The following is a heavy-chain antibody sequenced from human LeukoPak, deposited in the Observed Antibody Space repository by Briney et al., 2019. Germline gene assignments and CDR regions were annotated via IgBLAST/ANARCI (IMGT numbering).Heavy chain of an antibody. CDR2: ISGSGGST. J-gene: IGHJ3*02. CDR3: AKDITVTTLWAFDI. Sequence: PGGSLRLSCAASGFTFSGYAMSWVRQAPGEGLGLGSAISGSGGSTYYADSVKGRFTISRDNSKNTLYLQMNSLRAEDTAVYYCAKDITVTTLWAFDIWGQGTMVTVSS. CDR1: GFTFSGYA. V-gene: IGHV3-23*01. D-gene: IGHD4-17*01.